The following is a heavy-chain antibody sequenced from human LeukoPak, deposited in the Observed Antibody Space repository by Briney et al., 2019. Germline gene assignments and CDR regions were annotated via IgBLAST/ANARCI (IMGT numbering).Heavy chain of an antibody. J-gene: IGHJ6*03. Sequence: GSLRLSCAASGFTFSSYGMHWVRQAPGKGLEWVAVIWYDGSNKYYADSVKGRFTISRDNSKNTLYLQMNSLRAEDTAVYYCARMGYTHYYYYYYMDVWGKGTTVTVSS. V-gene: IGHV3-33*01. D-gene: IGHD5-18*01. CDR3: ARMGYTHYYYYYYMDV. CDR2: IWYDGSNK. CDR1: GFTFSSYG.